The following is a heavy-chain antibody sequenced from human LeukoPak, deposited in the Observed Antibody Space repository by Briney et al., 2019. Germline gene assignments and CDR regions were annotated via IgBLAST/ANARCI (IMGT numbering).Heavy chain of an antibody. Sequence: GGSLRLSCVASGFKFSTYWMSWVRQAPGKGLEWVANIKQDGSDKYYVDSVKGRFTVSRDNAKNSLYLQMNSLRAEDTAVYYCARGLGSYAYSDAFDIWGQGTMVTVSS. CDR1: GFKFSTYW. V-gene: IGHV3-7*01. CDR2: IKQDGSDK. CDR3: ARGLGSYAYSDAFDI. D-gene: IGHD5-18*01. J-gene: IGHJ3*02.